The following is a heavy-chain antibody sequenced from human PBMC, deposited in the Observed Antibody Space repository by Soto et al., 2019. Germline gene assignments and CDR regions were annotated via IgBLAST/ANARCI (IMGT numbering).Heavy chain of an antibody. CDR2: ISGSGGST. CDR3: AKATPGRCTNGVCYHFDY. CDR1: GFTFSSYA. Sequence: HPGGSLRLSCAASGFTFSSYAMSWVRQAPGKGLEWVSAISGSGGSTYYADSVKGRFTISRDNSKNTLYLQMNSLRAEDTAVYYCAKATPGRCTNGVCYHFDYWGQGTLVTVSS. J-gene: IGHJ4*02. V-gene: IGHV3-23*01. D-gene: IGHD2-8*01.